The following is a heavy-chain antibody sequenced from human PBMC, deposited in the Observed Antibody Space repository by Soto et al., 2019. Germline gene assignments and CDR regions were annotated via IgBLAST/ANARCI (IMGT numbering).Heavy chain of an antibody. D-gene: IGHD3-3*01. CDR3: ASHYDLWSGYLSPVDY. CDR1: GFTVSSKY. Sequence: GGSLRLSCAASGFTVSSKYMSWIRQAPGKGLEWISYIDTSSTKIYYADSVKGRFTISRDNGKNSLFLEMNSLRVEDTAVYFCASHYDLWSGYLSPVDYWGQGTLVTVSS. J-gene: IGHJ4*02. V-gene: IGHV3-11*01. CDR2: IDTSSTKI.